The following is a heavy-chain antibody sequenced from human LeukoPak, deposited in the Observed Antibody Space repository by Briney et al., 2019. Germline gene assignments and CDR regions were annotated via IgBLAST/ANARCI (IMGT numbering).Heavy chain of an antibody. J-gene: IGHJ5*02. CDR1: GFTFSSYS. V-gene: IGHV3-48*01. Sequence: GGSLRLSCAASGFTFSSYSMNWVRQAPGKGLEWVSYISSSSSTIYYADSVKGRFTISRDNAKNSLYLQMNSLRAEDAAVYYCAKDDNYIRFLSWGQGTLVTVSS. CDR2: ISSSSSTI. CDR3: AKDDNYIRFLS. D-gene: IGHD3-16*01.